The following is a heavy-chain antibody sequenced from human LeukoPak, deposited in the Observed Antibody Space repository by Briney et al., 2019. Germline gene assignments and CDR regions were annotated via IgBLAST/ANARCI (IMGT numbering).Heavy chain of an antibody. V-gene: IGHV3-13*01. D-gene: IGHD3-10*01. CDR2: IGTAGDT. Sequence: QSGGSLRLSCAVSGFTFSGYGMHWVRQATGKGLEWVSAIGTAGDTYYPGSVKGRFTISRENAKNSLYLQMNSLRAGDTAVYYCARGSGSYYDDNWFDPWGQGTLVTVSS. CDR3: ARGSGSYYDDNWFDP. J-gene: IGHJ5*02. CDR1: GFTFSGYG.